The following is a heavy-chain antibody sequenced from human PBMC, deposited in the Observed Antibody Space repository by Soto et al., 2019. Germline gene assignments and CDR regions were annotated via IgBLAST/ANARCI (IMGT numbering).Heavy chain of an antibody. J-gene: IGHJ3*02. V-gene: IGHV4-39*01. Sequence: QLQLQESGPGLVKPSETLSLTCTVSGGSISSSSYYWGWIRQPPGKGLEWIGSIYYSESTYYNPSRKRRITITVDTSKSQFSLKLSSVTAADTAVYYCARIYCGGDCYGATDAFDIWGQGTMVTVSS. D-gene: IGHD2-21*02. CDR2: IYYSEST. CDR3: ARIYCGGDCYGATDAFDI. CDR1: GGSISSSSYY.